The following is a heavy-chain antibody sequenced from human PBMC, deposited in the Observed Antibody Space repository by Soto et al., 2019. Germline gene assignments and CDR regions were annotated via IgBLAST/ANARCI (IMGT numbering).Heavy chain of an antibody. CDR1: GYTFTSYA. CDR3: AISYYYDSSGYSSLYYYYGMDV. CDR2: INAGNGNT. D-gene: IGHD3-22*01. Sequence: QVQLVQSGAEVKKPGASVKVSCKASGYTFTSYAMHWVRQAPGQRLEWMGWINAGNGNTKYSQMFQGRVTITRDTSASTAYMELSSLRSEDTAVYYCAISYYYDSSGYSSLYYYYGMDVWGQGTTVTVSS. V-gene: IGHV1-3*01. J-gene: IGHJ6*01.